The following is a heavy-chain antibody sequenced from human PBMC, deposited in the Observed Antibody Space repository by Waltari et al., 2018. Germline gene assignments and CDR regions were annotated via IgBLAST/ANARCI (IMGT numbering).Heavy chain of an antibody. J-gene: IGHJ6*03. CDR2: INHSGST. D-gene: IGHD3-10*01. V-gene: IGHV4-34*01. CDR1: GGFFSGYY. Sequence: QVQLQQWGPGLLKPSEPLSLTCAVSGGFFSGYYYSWIRQPPGKGLEWIGEINHSGSTNYNPSLKSRVTISVDTSKNQFSLKLSSVTAADTAVYYCARKPRYYYGSGSYTNYMDVWGKGTTVTVSS. CDR3: ARKPRYYYGSGSYTNYMDV.